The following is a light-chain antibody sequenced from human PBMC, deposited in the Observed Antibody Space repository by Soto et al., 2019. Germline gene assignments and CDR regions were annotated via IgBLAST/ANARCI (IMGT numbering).Light chain of an antibody. J-gene: IGLJ2*01. Sequence: QSVLTQPPSASVTPGQRVTISCSGSSSNIGSNTVNWYQQLPGTAPKLLIYRNNQRPSGVPDRFSGSKSGTSASLAISGLQSEDEADYYCAAWDDSLNGYVVFGGGTKLTVL. CDR2: RNN. V-gene: IGLV1-44*01. CDR1: SSNIGSNT. CDR3: AAWDDSLNGYVV.